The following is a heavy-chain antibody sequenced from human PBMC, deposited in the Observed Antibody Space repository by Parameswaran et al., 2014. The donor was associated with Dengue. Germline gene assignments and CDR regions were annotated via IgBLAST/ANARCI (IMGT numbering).Heavy chain of an antibody. Sequence: PGKGLEWIGEINHSGSTTNYNPSLKSRVTISVDTSKSQFSLKLSSVTAADTAVYYCARLVGATFGRLGDYWGQGTLVTVSS. J-gene: IGHJ4*02. CDR3: ARLVGATFGRLGDY. CDR2: INHSGST. V-gene: IGHV4-34*01. D-gene: IGHD1-26*01.